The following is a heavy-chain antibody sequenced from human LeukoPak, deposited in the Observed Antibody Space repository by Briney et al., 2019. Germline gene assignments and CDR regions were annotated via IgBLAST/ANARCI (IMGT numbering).Heavy chain of an antibody. J-gene: IGHJ5*02. CDR1: GGSVSSGSYY. V-gene: IGHV4-61*01. D-gene: IGHD3-10*01. CDR3: ARDFSVYYGSGAPGWFDP. Sequence: PSETLSLTCTVSGGSVSSGSYYWSWIRQPPGKGLEWIGYIYYSGSTNYNPSLKSRATISVDTSKNQFSLKLSSVTAADTAVYYCARDFSVYYGSGAPGWFDPWGQGTLVTVSS. CDR2: IYYSGST.